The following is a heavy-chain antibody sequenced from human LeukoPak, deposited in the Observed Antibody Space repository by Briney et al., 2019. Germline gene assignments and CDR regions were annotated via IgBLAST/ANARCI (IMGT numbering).Heavy chain of an antibody. CDR2: IYYSGST. CDR3: ASRSAAGTDQH. J-gene: IGHJ1*01. CDR1: GGSISSYY. D-gene: IGHD6-13*01. Sequence: SGTLSLTCTVSGGSISSYYWSWIRQPPGKGLEWIGYIYYSGSTNYNPSLKSRVTISVDTSKNQFSLKLSSVTAADTAVYYCASRSAAGTDQHWGQGTLVTVSS. V-gene: IGHV4-59*01.